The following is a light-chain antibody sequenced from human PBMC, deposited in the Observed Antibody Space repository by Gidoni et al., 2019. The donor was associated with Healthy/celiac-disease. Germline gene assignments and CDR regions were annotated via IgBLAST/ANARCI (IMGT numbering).Light chain of an antibody. CDR2: AAS. Sequence: SVGDRVTITCRASQSISSYLNWYQQKPGKAPKLLIYAASSLQSGVPSRFSGSGSGTDFTLTISSLQPEDFATYYCQQSYSTRWTFGQGTKLEIK. CDR1: QSISSY. J-gene: IGKJ1*01. CDR3: QQSYSTRWT. V-gene: IGKV1-39*01.